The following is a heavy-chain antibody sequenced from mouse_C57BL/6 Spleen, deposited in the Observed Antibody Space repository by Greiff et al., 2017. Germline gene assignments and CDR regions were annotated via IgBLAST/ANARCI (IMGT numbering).Heavy chain of an antibody. V-gene: IGHV1-19*01. CDR1: GYTFTDYY. Sequence: EVKLVESGPVLVKPGASVKMSCKASGYTFTDYYMNWVKQSHGKSLEWIGVINPYNGGTSYNQKFKGKATLTVDKSSSTAYMELNSLTSEDSAVYYCASGLFDYWGQGTTLTVSS. CDR3: ASGLFDY. D-gene: IGHD3-1*01. J-gene: IGHJ2*01. CDR2: INPYNGGT.